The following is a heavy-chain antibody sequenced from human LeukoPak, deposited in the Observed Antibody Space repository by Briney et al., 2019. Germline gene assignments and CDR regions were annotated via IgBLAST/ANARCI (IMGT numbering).Heavy chain of an antibody. J-gene: IGHJ5*02. Sequence: GESLKISCKASGYDINKYWIDWVRQMPGKGLEWMGIIYPGDSDTRYSPSFQGQVSFSADKSISTVYLQWNSLKASDSAMYYCARQPYVGFGAPRQRFDTWGQGTLVIVSS. CDR1: GYDINKYW. V-gene: IGHV5-51*01. D-gene: IGHD3-10*01. CDR3: ARQPYVGFGAPRQRFDT. CDR2: IYPGDSDT.